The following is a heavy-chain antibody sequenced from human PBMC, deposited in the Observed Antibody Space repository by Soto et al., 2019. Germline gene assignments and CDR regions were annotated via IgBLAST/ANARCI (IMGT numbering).Heavy chain of an antibody. CDR3: ARDTSGYDDVGY. D-gene: IGHD5-12*01. CDR2: ISSSSSYI. J-gene: IGHJ4*02. Sequence: EVQLVESGGGLVKPGGSLGLSCAASGFTFSSYSMNWVRQAPGKGLEWVSSISSSSSYIYYADSVKGRFTISRDNAKNSLYLQMNSLRAEETAVYYSARDTSGYDDVGYWGQGTLVTVSS. V-gene: IGHV3-21*01. CDR1: GFTFSSYS.